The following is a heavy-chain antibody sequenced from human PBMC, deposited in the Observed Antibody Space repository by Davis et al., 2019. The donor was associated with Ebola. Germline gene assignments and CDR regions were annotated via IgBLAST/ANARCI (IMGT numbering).Heavy chain of an antibody. CDR2: FYHSGNT. V-gene: IGHV4-59*12. J-gene: IGHJ4*02. CDR1: GVSISSYY. Sequence: PSETLSLTCTVSGVSISSYYWSWIRQPPGKGLEWIGYFYHSGNTYYNPSLESRVTMSVDTSKNQFSLNLKSVTAADTAIYFCARAGTILTNWGRGALVTVSS. CDR3: ARAGTILTN. D-gene: IGHD3-10*01.